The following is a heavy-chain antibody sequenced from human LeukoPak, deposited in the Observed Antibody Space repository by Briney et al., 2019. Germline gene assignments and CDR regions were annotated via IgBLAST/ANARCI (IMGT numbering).Heavy chain of an antibody. V-gene: IGHV4-30-2*01. J-gene: IGHJ5*02. Sequence: PSETLSLTCTVSGGSISSGGYYWSWIRQPPGKGLEWIGYIYHSGSTYYNPSLKSRVTISVDRSKNQFSLKLSSVTAADTAVYYCAGWRGYQLPGPFDPWGQGTLVTVSS. CDR1: GGSISSGGYY. CDR3: AGWRGYQLPGPFDP. CDR2: IYHSGST. D-gene: IGHD2-2*01.